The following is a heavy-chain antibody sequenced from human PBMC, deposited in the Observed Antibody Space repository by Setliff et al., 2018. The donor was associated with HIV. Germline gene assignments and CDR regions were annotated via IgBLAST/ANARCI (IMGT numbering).Heavy chain of an antibody. CDR1: GYTFTNFG. D-gene: IGHD6-19*01. CDR2: VNTNNDKT. CDR3: ARDLYTSDWPNWFDP. J-gene: IGHJ5*02. V-gene: IGHV1-18*01. Sequence: ASVKVSCKASGYTFTNFGITWVRQVPGQGLEWMGWVNTNNDKTNYAQKFQGRVTMTTDRSTKTAYLDLGSLRPNDTAVYYCARDLYTSDWPNWFDPWGPGTLVTVSS.